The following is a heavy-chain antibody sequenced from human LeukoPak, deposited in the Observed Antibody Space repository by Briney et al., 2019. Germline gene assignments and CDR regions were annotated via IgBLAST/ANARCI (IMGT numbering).Heavy chain of an antibody. J-gene: IGHJ4*02. CDR3: ARAPASYSGYDYYFDY. D-gene: IGHD5-12*01. Sequence: ASVKVSCKASGYTFTSYAMHCVRQAPGQRLEWMGWINAGNGNTKYSQKFQGRVTITRDTSASTAYMELSSLRSEDTAVYYCARAPASYSGYDYYFDYWGQGTLVTVSS. V-gene: IGHV1-3*01. CDR1: GYTFTSYA. CDR2: INAGNGNT.